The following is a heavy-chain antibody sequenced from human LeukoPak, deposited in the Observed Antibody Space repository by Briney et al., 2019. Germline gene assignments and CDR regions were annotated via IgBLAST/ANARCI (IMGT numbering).Heavy chain of an antibody. CDR2: IYSSGDVR. D-gene: IGHD1-1*01. J-gene: IGHJ4*02. Sequence: ASVKVSCKASGYTFTGYYMHWVRQAPGQGLEWMGIIYSSGDVRGHAQNFQGRVTMTRDTSTSTIYLELSSLESEDTAVYYCARETPDAYNFDYWGQGTLVTVSS. V-gene: IGHV1-46*01. CDR3: ARETPDAYNFDY. CDR1: GYTFTGYY.